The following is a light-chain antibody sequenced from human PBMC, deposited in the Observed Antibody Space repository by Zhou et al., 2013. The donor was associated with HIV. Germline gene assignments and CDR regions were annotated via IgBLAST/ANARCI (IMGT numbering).Light chain of an antibody. CDR2: GAS. CDR3: QQYGTSPGWT. CDR1: QSVSSVV. J-gene: IGKJ1*01. V-gene: IGKV3-20*01. Sequence: EIVMTQSPATLSVSPGERATLSCRASQSVSSVVLAWYQQKPGQTPRLLIYGASSRATGVPDRFSGSESGTDFTLTISRLEPEDFAVYYCQQYGTSPGWTFGQGTKVEIK.